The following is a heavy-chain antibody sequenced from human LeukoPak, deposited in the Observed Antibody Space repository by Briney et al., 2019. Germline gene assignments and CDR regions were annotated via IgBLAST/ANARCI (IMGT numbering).Heavy chain of an antibody. J-gene: IGHJ4*02. Sequence: PGGSLRLSCAASGFTFSSYAMHWVRQAPGKGLEWVAVISYDGSNKYYADSVKGRFTISRDNSKNTLYLQMNSLRAEDTAVYYCARDWSGLGYWGQGTLVTVSS. CDR3: ARDWSGLGY. CDR1: GFTFSSYA. V-gene: IGHV3-30*04. CDR2: ISYDGSNK. D-gene: IGHD3-16*01.